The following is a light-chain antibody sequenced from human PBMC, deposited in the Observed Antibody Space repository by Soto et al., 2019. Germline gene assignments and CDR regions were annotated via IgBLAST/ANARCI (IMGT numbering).Light chain of an antibody. J-gene: IGKJ3*01. Sequence: DIQMTQSPSSLSASVGDRVTITCRASQGISNYLAWYQQNPGTVPQRLIYAASTLQSGVPSRVSSSGSGTDFTRTIRSLQHADVAPYYYHKSNIAPFTFGPGNQLHIK. CDR1: QGISNY. CDR2: AAS. V-gene: IGKV1-27*01. CDR3: HKSNIAPFT.